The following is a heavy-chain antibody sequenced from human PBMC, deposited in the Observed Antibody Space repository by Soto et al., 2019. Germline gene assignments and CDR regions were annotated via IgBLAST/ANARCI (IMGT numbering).Heavy chain of an antibody. CDR1: GGTFTNYA. V-gene: IGHV1-69*12. J-gene: IGHJ6*02. CDR2: IIPIFGTP. Sequence: QVQLVQSGAEVKKPGSSLKVSCKASGGTFTNYAFSWVREAPGQGPEWMGGIIPIFGTPDYAQKFQGRVIITADESTRTVSMELNSLRSDDTAVYYCARERSVGYYITTTCPNPFYYYAMDVWGQGTTVTVSS. D-gene: IGHD2-15*01. CDR3: ARERSVGYYITTTCPNPFYYYAMDV.